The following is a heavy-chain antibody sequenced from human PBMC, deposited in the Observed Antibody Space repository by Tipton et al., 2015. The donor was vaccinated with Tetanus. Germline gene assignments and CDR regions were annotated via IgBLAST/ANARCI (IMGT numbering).Heavy chain of an antibody. CDR3: ARDSNWGFFDY. CDR2: IWYDGSNK. D-gene: IGHD7-27*01. V-gene: IGHV3-33*01. CDR1: GFTFSSYG. J-gene: IGHJ4*02. Sequence: SLRLSCAASGFTFSSYGMHWVRQAPGKGLEWVAVIWYDGSNKYYADSVKGRFTISRDNSKNTLYLQMNSLRAEDTAEYYCARDSNWGFFDYWGQGTLVTVSS.